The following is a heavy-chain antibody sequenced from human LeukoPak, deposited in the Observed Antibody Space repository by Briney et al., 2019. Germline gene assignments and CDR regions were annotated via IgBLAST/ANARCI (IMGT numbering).Heavy chain of an antibody. Sequence: SETLSLTCTVSGGSISSYYWSWIRQPPGKGLEWIGYIYYSGSTNYNPSLKSRVTISVDTSKNQFSLKLSSVTAADTAVYYCASAVYSSGWYGFDYWGQGTLVTVSS. CDR3: ASAVYSSGWYGFDY. D-gene: IGHD6-19*01. CDR2: IYYSGST. V-gene: IGHV4-59*01. J-gene: IGHJ4*02. CDR1: GGSISSYY.